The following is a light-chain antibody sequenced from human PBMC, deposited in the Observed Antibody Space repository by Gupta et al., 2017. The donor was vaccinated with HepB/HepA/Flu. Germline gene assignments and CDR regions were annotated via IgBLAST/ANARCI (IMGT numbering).Light chain of an antibody. CDR3: QQYDNWPWT. Sequence: EIVMTQSPATLSVSPVERATLSCRASQSVSSNLAWYQQKPGQAPRLLIQGASTRATGIAARFSGSGSGTEFTLTISSLQSEDFALYYCQQYDNWPWTFGQGTNVEIK. J-gene: IGKJ1*01. V-gene: IGKV3-15*01. CDR1: QSVSSN. CDR2: GAS.